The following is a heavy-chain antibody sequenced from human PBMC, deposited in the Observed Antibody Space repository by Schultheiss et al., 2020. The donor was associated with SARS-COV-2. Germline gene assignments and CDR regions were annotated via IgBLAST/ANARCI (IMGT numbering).Heavy chain of an antibody. CDR2: IFENGDT. J-gene: IGHJ6*02. D-gene: IGHD6-13*01. CDR1: GYSISSGYY. V-gene: IGHV4-38-2*02. Sequence: SETLSLTCTVSGYSISSGYYWGWIRQPPGKGLEWIGYIFENGDTYYNPSLRTRLTISVDTSKNQFSLTLTSVTAADTAVYYCARGFGDSGSWKETPVVGHAGHYGMDVWGQGTTVTVSS. CDR3: ARGFGDSGSWKETPVVGHAGHYGMDV.